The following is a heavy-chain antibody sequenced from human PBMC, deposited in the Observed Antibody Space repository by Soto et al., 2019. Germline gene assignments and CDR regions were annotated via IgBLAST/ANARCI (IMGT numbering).Heavy chain of an antibody. CDR3: ARDLGPIITMVRGVMEEEKYYMDV. D-gene: IGHD3-10*01. V-gene: IGHV4-59*01. J-gene: IGHJ6*03. CDR2: IYYSGST. CDR1: GGSISNYY. Sequence: SETLSLTCTVSGGSISNYYWNWIRQPPGKGLEWIGYIYYSGSTNYNPSLESRVTISVDTSKNQFSLKLSSVTAADTAVYYCARDLGPIITMVRGVMEEEKYYMDVWGKGTTVTVSS.